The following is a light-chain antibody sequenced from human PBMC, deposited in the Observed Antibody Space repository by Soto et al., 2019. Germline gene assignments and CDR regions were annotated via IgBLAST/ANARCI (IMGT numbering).Light chain of an antibody. CDR1: DSDVGYYNY. Sequence: QSVLTQPRSVSGSPGQSVTISCSGSDSDVGYYNYVSWYQQHPGKAPKLMIYDVTKRPSGVPDRFSASKSGNTASLTISGLQAEDEADYYCCSYAGYYTVVFGGGTQLTVL. V-gene: IGLV2-11*01. J-gene: IGLJ2*01. CDR2: DVT. CDR3: CSYAGYYTVV.